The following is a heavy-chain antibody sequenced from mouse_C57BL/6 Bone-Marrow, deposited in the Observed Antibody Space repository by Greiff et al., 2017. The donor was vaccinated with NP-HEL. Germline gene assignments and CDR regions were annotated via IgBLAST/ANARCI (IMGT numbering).Heavy chain of an antibody. D-gene: IGHD4-1*01. V-gene: IGHV14-3*01. Sequence: EVQLQQSVAELVRPGASVKLSCTASGFNIKNTYMHWVKQRPEQGLEWIGRIDPANGNTKYAPKFKGKATITADTSSNTAYLQLISPASEDAAVSYCGRGESGRWYFDVWGTGTTVTVSA. CDR1: GFNIKNTY. CDR2: IDPANGNT. J-gene: IGHJ1*03. CDR3: GRGESGRWYFDV.